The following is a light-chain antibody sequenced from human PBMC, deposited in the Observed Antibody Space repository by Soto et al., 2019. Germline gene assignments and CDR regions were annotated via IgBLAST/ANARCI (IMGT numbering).Light chain of an antibody. Sequence: EIVMTQSPATLSVSPGERATLSCSASQSVNIYLAWYQQKPGQAPRLLIFGSSSRATGIPARFSGSGSGTEFNLTISSLQSEDLTVYCGQQYDYWMRLTCGGGTKVEIK. CDR3: QQYDYWMRLT. V-gene: IGKV3D-15*01. CDR1: QSVNIY. J-gene: IGKJ4*01. CDR2: GSS.